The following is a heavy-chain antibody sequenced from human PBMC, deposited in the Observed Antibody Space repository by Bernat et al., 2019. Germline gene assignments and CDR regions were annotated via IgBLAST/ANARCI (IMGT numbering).Heavy chain of an antibody. Sequence: EVQLVESGGGLVQPGGSLRLSCAASGFTFSSYAMSWVRQAPGKGLEWVSAISGSGGSTYYADSVKGRFTISRDNSKNTLYLQMNSLRAEDTAVYYCAKVNYHCSGGSCSFPYFDYWGQGTLVTVSS. V-gene: IGHV3-23*04. J-gene: IGHJ4*02. D-gene: IGHD2-15*01. CDR3: AKVNYHCSGGSCSFPYFDY. CDR1: GFTFSSYA. CDR2: ISGSGGST.